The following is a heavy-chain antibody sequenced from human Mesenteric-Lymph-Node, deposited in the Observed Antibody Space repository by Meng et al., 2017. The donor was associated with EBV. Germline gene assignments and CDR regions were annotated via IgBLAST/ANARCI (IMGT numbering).Heavy chain of an antibody. J-gene: IGHJ4*02. CDR3: ARGPLAFGGVFVQF. CDR1: DATFSSYS. D-gene: IGHD3-16*02. Sequence: QVTLQHWVAGLLKPPETLSLTGAVYDATFSSYSWTWIRQPPGKGLEWIGEINYGGSTNYSPSLKSRVTISLDTSNNQFSLKLTSVTAADTAVYYCARGPLAFGGVFVQFWGQGTLVTV. CDR2: INYGGST. V-gene: IGHV4-34*02.